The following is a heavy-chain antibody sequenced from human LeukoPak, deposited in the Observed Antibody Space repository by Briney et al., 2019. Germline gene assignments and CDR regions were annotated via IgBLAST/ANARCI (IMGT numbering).Heavy chain of an antibody. Sequence: GGSLRLSCAASRFTFNTYAMSWVRQAPGKGLEWVSAISGSGGSTYYADSVKGRFTISRDNSKNTQYLQMSSLRAEDTAVYYCATPRSSGWNHDYWGQGTLVTVSS. CDR3: ATPRSSGWNHDY. CDR2: ISGSGGST. J-gene: IGHJ4*02. CDR1: RFTFNTYA. D-gene: IGHD6-19*01. V-gene: IGHV3-23*01.